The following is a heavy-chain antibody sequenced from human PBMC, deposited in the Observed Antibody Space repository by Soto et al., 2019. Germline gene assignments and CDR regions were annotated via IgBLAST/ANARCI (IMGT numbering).Heavy chain of an antibody. CDR2: IYYSGST. CDR1: GGSISSYY. D-gene: IGHD3-22*01. CDR3: AKVYYYDSSGYNSFDP. V-gene: IGHV4-59*01. Sequence: SETLSLTCTVSGGSISSYYWSWIRQPPGKGLEWIGYIYYSGSTNYNPPLKSRVTISVDTSKNQFSLKLSSVTAADTAVYYCAKVYYYDSSGYNSFDPWGQGTLVTVSS. J-gene: IGHJ5*02.